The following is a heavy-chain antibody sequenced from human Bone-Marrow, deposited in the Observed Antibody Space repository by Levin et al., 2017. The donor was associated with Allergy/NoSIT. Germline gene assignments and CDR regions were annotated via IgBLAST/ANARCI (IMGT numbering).Heavy chain of an antibody. J-gene: IGHJ4*02. CDR1: GFTFSSFA. CDR3: AKDRLWFGETSDY. CDR2: LSGNGGRT. V-gene: IGHV3-23*01. D-gene: IGHD3-10*01. Sequence: ASVKVSCVASGFTFSSFAMTWVRQAPGKGLEWVSSLSGNGGRTYYADSVKGRFTISRDNSKNTLYLQMNSLRVEDTAVYYCAKDRLWFGETSDYWGQGNLVTVSS.